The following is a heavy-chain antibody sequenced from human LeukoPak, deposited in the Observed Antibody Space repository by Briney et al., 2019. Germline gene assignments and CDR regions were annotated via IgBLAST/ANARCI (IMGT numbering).Heavy chain of an antibody. V-gene: IGHV3-7*01. CDR3: ARGPPYGSRSDYFDY. D-gene: IGHD3-10*01. CDR1: GFTFSSHW. J-gene: IGHJ4*02. CDR2: IKKDVGEK. Sequence: GGSLRLSCAASGFTFSSHWMTWIRQAPGKGLEWVASIKKDVGEKFYVDSVKGRFTISRDNAKNSLYLHMNSLRVEDTAAYYCARGPPYGSRSDYFDYWGQGTLVTVSS.